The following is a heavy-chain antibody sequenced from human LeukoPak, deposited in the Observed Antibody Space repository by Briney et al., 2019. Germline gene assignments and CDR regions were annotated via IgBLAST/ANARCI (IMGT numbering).Heavy chain of an antibody. J-gene: IGHJ4*02. CDR2: IYPRDGST. CDR3: ARDQEALDY. V-gene: IGHV1-46*01. Sequence: GASVKVSCKASGYSFTSNYVHWVRQAPGQELEWMGMIYPRDGSTSYAQKFQGRVTVTRDTSTSTVHMELSGLRSEDTAVYYCARDQEALDYWGQGTLVTVSS. CDR1: GYSFTSNY.